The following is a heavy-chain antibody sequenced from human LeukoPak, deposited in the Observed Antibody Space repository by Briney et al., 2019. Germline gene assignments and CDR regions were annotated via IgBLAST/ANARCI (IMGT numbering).Heavy chain of an antibody. CDR1: GGSISSGDYY. CDR2: IYYSGST. Sequence: SETLSLTCTVSGGSISSGDYYWSWIRQPPGKGLEWIGYIYYSGSTYYNPSLKSRVTISVDTSKNRFSLKLSSVTAADTAVYYCARDAYYYGSAGEIDYWGQGTLVTVSS. D-gene: IGHD3-10*01. V-gene: IGHV4-30-4*08. J-gene: IGHJ4*02. CDR3: ARDAYYYGSAGEIDY.